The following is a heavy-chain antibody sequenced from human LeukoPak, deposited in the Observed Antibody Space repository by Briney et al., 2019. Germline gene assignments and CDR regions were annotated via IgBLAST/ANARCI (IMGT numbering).Heavy chain of an antibody. J-gene: IGHJ4*02. D-gene: IGHD3-9*01. V-gene: IGHV1-18*01. CDR3: ARDYDILTGYDY. CDR2: ISAYNGNT. CDR1: DYTFTSYG. Sequence: ASVKVSCKASDYTFTSYGISWVRQAPGQGLEWMGWISAYNGNTNYAQKLQGRVTMTTDTSTSTAYMELRSLRSDDAAVYYCARDYDILTGYDYWGQGTLVTVSS.